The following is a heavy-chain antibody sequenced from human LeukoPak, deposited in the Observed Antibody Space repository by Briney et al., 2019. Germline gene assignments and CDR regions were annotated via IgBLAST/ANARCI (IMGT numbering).Heavy chain of an antibody. Sequence: GGSLRLSCAASGFTFSSYSMNWVRQAPGKGLEWVSSISSSSSYIYYADSVKGRFTISRDNAKNSLYLQMNSLRAEDTAVYYCARELRFLEWLLFDPWGQGTLVTVSS. CDR3: ARELRFLEWLLFDP. V-gene: IGHV3-21*01. CDR2: ISSSSSYI. J-gene: IGHJ5*02. CDR1: GFTFSSYS. D-gene: IGHD3-3*01.